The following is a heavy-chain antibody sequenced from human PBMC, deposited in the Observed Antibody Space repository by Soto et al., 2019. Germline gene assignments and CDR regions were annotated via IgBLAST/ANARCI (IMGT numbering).Heavy chain of an antibody. CDR3: ARAPPGPSPRWDV. D-gene: IGHD3-10*01. V-gene: IGHV4-30-2*06. CDR1: GASMSSGGHS. Sequence: SETLSLTCAVSGASMSSGGHSWSWIRQSPGKGLEWIGCIYATGKTYYNPSLRSRVTIPVDTSNNLFSLNVTSVTAADTAVYYCARAPPGPSPRWDVWGQGTTVTVSS. J-gene: IGHJ6*02. CDR2: IYATGKT.